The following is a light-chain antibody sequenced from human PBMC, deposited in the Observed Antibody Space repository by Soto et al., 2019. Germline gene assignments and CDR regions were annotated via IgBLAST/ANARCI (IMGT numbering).Light chain of an antibody. Sequence: PSTLSVSPGERPTLSFRASQSVSSNLAWYQQKPGQAPRLLIYAASSRATGVPARFSGSGSGTDFTLTISRLEPEDFVVYYCQQYGSSPLTFGQGSKVDI. CDR1: QSVSSN. J-gene: IGKJ1*01. V-gene: IGKV3-20*01. CDR2: AAS. CDR3: QQYGSSPLT.